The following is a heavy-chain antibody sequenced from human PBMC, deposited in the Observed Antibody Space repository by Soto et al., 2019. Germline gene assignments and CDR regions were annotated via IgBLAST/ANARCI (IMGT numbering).Heavy chain of an antibody. CDR1: GGTFSSYA. CDR2: IIPIFGTA. D-gene: IGHD3-10*01. V-gene: IGHV1-69*13. J-gene: IGHJ6*02. Sequence: VASVKVSCKASGGTFSSYAISWVRQAPGQGLEWMGGIIPIFGTANYAQKFQGRVTITADESTSTAYMELSSLRSEDTAVYYCARDSIPHYYGSGSYGGMDVWGQGTTVTVSS. CDR3: ARDSIPHYYGSGSYGGMDV.